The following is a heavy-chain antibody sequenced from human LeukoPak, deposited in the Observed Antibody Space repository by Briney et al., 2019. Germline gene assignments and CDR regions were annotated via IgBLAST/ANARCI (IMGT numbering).Heavy chain of an antibody. CDR1: GFTFSTYV. Sequence: PGGALRLSCSASGFTFSTYVMHWVRQAPGKGLEYVSPISSSGGSTYYADAVKGRFTISRDNSKNTLYLQITSLRPEDTAVYYCVKRTGLYFDYWGQGTLVTVSS. CDR3: VKRTGLYFDY. V-gene: IGHV3-64D*06. CDR2: ISSSGGST. J-gene: IGHJ4*02. D-gene: IGHD7-27*01.